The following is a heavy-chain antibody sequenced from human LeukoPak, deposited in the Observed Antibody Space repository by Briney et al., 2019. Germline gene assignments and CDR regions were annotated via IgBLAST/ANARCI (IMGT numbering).Heavy chain of an antibody. CDR1: GFTFSTYW. J-gene: IGHJ4*02. Sequence: GGSLRLSCAGSGFTFSTYWMSWVRQAPGKGLEWVANIKQDGSEKYYVDTVKGRFTISRDNAKNSLYLQMNSLRAEDTALYYCARVKGIVGVRYFDYWGQGTLVTVSS. CDR3: ARVKGIVGVRYFDY. V-gene: IGHV3-7*01. D-gene: IGHD1-26*01. CDR2: IKQDGSEK.